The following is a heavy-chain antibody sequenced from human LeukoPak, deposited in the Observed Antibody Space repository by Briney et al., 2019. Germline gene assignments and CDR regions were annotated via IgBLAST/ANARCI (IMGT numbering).Heavy chain of an antibody. CDR3: ARKGPSVGSSWYDYYCMDV. CDR1: GFTVSSNY. V-gene: IGHV3-66*01. Sequence: GGFLRLSCAASGFTVSSNYMSWVRQAPGKGLEWVSVIYSGGSTYYADSVKGRFTISRDNSKNTLYLQMNSLRAEDTAVYYCARKGPSVGSSWYDYYCMDVWGKGTTVTISS. J-gene: IGHJ6*03. D-gene: IGHD6-13*01. CDR2: IYSGGST.